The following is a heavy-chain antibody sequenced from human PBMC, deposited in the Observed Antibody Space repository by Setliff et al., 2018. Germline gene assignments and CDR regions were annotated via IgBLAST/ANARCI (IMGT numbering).Heavy chain of an antibody. V-gene: IGHV1-18*01. CDR1: GYTFNNYG. CDR2: VTIYNGNT. Sequence: GASVKVSCKASGYTFNNYGVAWVRQAPGQGLDWMGWVTIYNGNTKYAQNLQGRLTLSTDRSTNTVYMELGSLTTDDTAIYYCAIVESMVRGKNILRHFDYWGQGTQVTVSS. D-gene: IGHD3-10*01. J-gene: IGHJ4*02. CDR3: AIVESMVRGKNILRHFDY.